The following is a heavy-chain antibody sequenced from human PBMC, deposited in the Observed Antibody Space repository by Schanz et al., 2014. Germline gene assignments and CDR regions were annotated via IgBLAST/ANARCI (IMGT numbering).Heavy chain of an antibody. CDR1: GFTFSSYA. CDR2: MSYDGSNK. J-gene: IGHJ1*01. Sequence: QGQLVESGGGVVQPGRSLRLSCAASGFTFSSYAMHWVRQAPGKGLEWVAVMSYDGSNKYYADSVKGRFTISRDNSKNTLYLQMNNLRAEDTAVYFCAKESEIVVVVGTSMSGDFHHWGQGTLVAVSS. D-gene: IGHD2-15*01. CDR3: AKESEIVVVVGTSMSGDFHH. V-gene: IGHV3-30-3*01.